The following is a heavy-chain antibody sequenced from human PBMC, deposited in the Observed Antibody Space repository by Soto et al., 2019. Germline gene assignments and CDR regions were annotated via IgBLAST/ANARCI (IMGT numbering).Heavy chain of an antibody. J-gene: IGHJ4*02. CDR2: ISGSGGTI. D-gene: IGHD3-3*01. CDR3: AKAAATSIFDVLTLFDY. Sequence: GGSLRLSCAASGFTFSSYAMNWVRQAPGKGLEWVSTISGSGGTIYYADSVKDRFTISRDNSKNTLHLQMNSLRAEDTAVYYCAKAAATSIFDVLTLFDYWGQGTLVTVS. CDR1: GFTFSSYA. V-gene: IGHV3-23*01.